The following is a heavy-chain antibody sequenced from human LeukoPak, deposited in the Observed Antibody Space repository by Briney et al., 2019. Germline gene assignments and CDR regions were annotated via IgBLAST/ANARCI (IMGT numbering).Heavy chain of an antibody. CDR3: ARDSRPGYSYDYYGFLLGIDY. D-gene: IGHD5-18*01. J-gene: IGHJ4*02. CDR2: IRYDGSNK. CDR1: GFTFSSYS. Sequence: GGSLRLSCAASGFTFSSYSMNWVRQAPGKGLEWVAFIRYDGSNKYYADSMKGRFTISRDNSKNTLYLQMNSLRAEDTAVYYCARDSRPGYSYDYYGFLLGIDYWGQGTLVTVSS. V-gene: IGHV3-30*02.